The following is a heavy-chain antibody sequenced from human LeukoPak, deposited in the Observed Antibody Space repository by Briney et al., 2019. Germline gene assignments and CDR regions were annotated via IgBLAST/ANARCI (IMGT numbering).Heavy chain of an antibody. J-gene: IGHJ5*02. CDR3: ARVPYNFGSGGSDGWFDR. Sequence: SETLSLPCGVSGDSITTGGYPWRWVRQPPGKGLEWLVYFCHRGNTYYHPCLESRLTMSIDASKNPLTLQLTSVTAACTALYYCARVPYNFGSGGSDGWFDRWGQGSLVIVSS. CDR2: FCHRGNT. V-gene: IGHV4-30-2*01. CDR1: GDSITTGGYP. D-gene: IGHD3/OR15-3a*01.